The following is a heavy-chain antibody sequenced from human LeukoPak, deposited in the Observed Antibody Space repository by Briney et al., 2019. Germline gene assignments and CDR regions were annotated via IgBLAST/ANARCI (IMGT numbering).Heavy chain of an antibody. CDR3: ASWDGSGSYYHYYGMDV. CDR2: IDPSDSYT. V-gene: IGHV5-10-1*01. J-gene: IGHJ6*04. Sequence: GESLKISCKGSGYSFTSYWISWVRQMPGKGLEWMGRIDPSDSYTNYSPSFQGHVTTSADKSISTAYLQWSSLKASDTAMYYCASWDGSGSYYHYYGMDVWGKGTTVTVSS. CDR1: GYSFTSYW. D-gene: IGHD3-10*01.